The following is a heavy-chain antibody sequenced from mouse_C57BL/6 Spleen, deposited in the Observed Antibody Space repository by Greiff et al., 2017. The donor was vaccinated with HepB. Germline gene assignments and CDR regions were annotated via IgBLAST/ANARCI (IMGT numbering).Heavy chain of an antibody. Sequence: QVQLQQPGAELVKPGASVKLSCKASGHTFTSYWMQWVKQRPGQGLEWIGEIDPSDSYTNYNQKFKGKATLTVDTSSSTAYMQLSSLTSEDSAVYYCARRGYSNLYYYAMDYWGQGTSVTVSS. CDR1: GHTFTSYW. CDR3: ARRGYSNLYYYAMDY. D-gene: IGHD2-5*01. J-gene: IGHJ4*01. V-gene: IGHV1-50*01. CDR2: IDPSDSYT.